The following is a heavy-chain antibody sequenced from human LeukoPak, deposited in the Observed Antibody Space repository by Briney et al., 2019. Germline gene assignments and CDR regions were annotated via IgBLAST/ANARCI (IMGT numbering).Heavy chain of an antibody. CDR2: IYPGDSDT. J-gene: IGHJ1*01. Sequence: KHGESLKISCKGSGYIFTSYWIGWVRQMPGKGLEWMGIIYPGDSDTRYSPPFQGQVTISADKSISTAYLQWSSLKASDTAMYYCARARDYYDSSGYYFVYFQHWGQGTLVTVSS. D-gene: IGHD3-22*01. CDR1: GYIFTSYW. CDR3: ARARDYYDSSGYYFVYFQH. V-gene: IGHV5-51*01.